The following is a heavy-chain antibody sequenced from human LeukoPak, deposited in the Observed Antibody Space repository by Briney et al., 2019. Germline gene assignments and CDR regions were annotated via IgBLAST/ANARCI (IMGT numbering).Heavy chain of an antibody. V-gene: IGHV3-21*01. CDR1: GFTFSSYS. J-gene: IGHJ1*01. CDR2: ISSSSSYI. CDR3: VGEQWLVLEYLQH. Sequence: GGSLRLSCAASGFTFSSYSMNWVRQAPGKGLEWVSSISSSSSYIYYADSVKGRFTISRDNAKNSLYLQMNSLRAEDTAVYYCVGEQWLVLEYLQHWGQGTLVTVSS. D-gene: IGHD6-19*01.